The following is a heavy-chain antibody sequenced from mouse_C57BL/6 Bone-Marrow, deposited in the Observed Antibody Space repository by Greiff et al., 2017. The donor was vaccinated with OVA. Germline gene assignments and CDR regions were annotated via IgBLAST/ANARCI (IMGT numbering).Heavy chain of an antibody. Sequence: QVQLQQPGAELVKPGASVKLSCKASGYTFTSYWMHWVKQRPGQGLEWIGMIHPNSGSTNYNEKFKSKATLTVDKSSSTAYMQLSSLTSEDSAVYYCARIGYSNYEGGDYWGQGTTLTVSS. V-gene: IGHV1-64*01. J-gene: IGHJ2*01. CDR1: GYTFTSYW. CDR2: IHPNSGST. D-gene: IGHD2-5*01. CDR3: ARIGYSNYEGGDY.